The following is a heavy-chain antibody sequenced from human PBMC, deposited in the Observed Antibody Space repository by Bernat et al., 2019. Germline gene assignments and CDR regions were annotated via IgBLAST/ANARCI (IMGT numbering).Heavy chain of an antibody. Sequence: QLQLQESGPGLVKPSETLSLTCTVSGGSISSSSYYWGWIRQSPGKGLEWIGSIYYSGSTYYNPSLKSRVTISVDTSKNQFSLKLSSVTAADTAVYYCARPGYDFRVHWGQGTLVTVSS. CDR2: IYYSGST. CDR3: ARPGYDFRVH. CDR1: GGSISSSSYY. V-gene: IGHV4-39*01. J-gene: IGHJ4*02. D-gene: IGHD5-12*01.